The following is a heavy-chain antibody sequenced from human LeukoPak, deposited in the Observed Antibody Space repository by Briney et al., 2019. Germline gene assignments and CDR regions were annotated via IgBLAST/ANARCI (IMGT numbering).Heavy chain of an antibody. D-gene: IGHD5-24*01. CDR1: GSRFTSYW. V-gene: IGHV5-51*01. CDR3: ARSARGGYSIAYFDY. J-gene: IGHJ4*02. CDR2: IYPGDSDT. Sequence: GESLKISFKGSGSRFTSYWIGWVRPMPGKGLEWMGIIYPGDSDTRYSASFQGQVTISADKSISTDYLQWSSLKVSDTALYYCARSARGGYSIAYFDYWGQGTLVTVSS.